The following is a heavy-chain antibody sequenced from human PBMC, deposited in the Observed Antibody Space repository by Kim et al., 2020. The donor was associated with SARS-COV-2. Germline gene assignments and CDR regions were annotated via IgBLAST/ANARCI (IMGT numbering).Heavy chain of an antibody. D-gene: IGHD3-22*01. CDR3: ARSGRYYYDSSGYYWLDP. Sequence: EWMGIIYPGDSDTRYSPSFQGQVTISADKSISTAYLQWSSLKASDTAMYYCARSGRYYYDSSGYYWLDPWGQGTLVTVSS. J-gene: IGHJ5*02. V-gene: IGHV5-51*01. CDR2: IYPGDSDT.